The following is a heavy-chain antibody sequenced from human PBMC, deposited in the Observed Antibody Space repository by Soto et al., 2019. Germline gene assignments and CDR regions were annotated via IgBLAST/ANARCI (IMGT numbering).Heavy chain of an antibody. Sequence: QVQLVQSGAEVKKAGSSVNVSCKASGGTFSSYAISWVRQAPGQGLEWMGGVIPIFGTANYAQKFQGRVTITADESTSTAYMELSSLRSEDTAVYYCAVRGGAIPYYYYYGMDVWGQGTTVTVSS. CDR3: AVRGGAIPYYYYYGMDV. CDR2: VIPIFGTA. V-gene: IGHV1-69*01. J-gene: IGHJ6*02. CDR1: GGTFSSYA. D-gene: IGHD3-16*02.